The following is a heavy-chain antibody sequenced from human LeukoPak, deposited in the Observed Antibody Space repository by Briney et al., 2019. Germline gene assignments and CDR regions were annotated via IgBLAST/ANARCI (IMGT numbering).Heavy chain of an antibody. CDR2: ISSSSSTI. Sequence: SGGSLRLSCAASGFTFSSYSMNWVRQAPGKGLEWVSYISSSSSTIYYADSVKGRFTISRDNAKNSLYLQMNSLRAEDTAVYYCARDYCSSTSCYGNWFDPWGQGTLVTVSS. CDR1: GFTFSSYS. J-gene: IGHJ5*02. V-gene: IGHV3-48*04. D-gene: IGHD2-2*01. CDR3: ARDYCSSTSCYGNWFDP.